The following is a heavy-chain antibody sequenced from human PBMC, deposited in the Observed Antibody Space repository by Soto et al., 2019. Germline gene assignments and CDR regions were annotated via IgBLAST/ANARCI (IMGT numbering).Heavy chain of an antibody. CDR2: ISSNGGST. Sequence: GGSLRLSCAASGFTFSSYAMHWVRQAPGKGLEYVSAISSNGGSTYYANSVKGRFTISRDNSKNTLYLQMGSLRAEDMAVYYCARDGNYDFWSGYYGHDYYYYYMDVWGKGTTVTVSS. J-gene: IGHJ6*03. CDR1: GFTFSSYA. V-gene: IGHV3-64*01. CDR3: ARDGNYDFWSGYYGHDYYYYYMDV. D-gene: IGHD3-3*01.